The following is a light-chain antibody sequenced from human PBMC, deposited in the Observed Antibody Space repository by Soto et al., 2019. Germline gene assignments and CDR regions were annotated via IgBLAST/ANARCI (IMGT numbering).Light chain of an antibody. J-gene: IGKJ1*01. CDR1: QSISSW. Sequence: DIQMPQSPTTLSASVGDRFTITCRASQSISSWLAWYQQKPGKAPKLLIYKASSLESGVPSRFSGSGSGTEFTLTIISLQPDDFATCNCQQYNSYWTFDQGTKVDIK. CDR3: QQYNSYWT. CDR2: KAS. V-gene: IGKV1-5*03.